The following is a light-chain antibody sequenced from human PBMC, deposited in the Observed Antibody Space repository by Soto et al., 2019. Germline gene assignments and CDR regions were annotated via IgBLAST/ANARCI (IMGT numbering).Light chain of an antibody. J-gene: IGKJ5*01. V-gene: IGKV3-11*01. Sequence: EMVLTQSPGTLSLSPGERATLSCKTSQSGGSNFLAWYQQKPGQAPRLLIYDASNRATGIPARFSGSGSGTDFTLTISSLEPDDFAVYYCQQRSNWITFGQGTRLEIK. CDR3: QQRSNWIT. CDR1: QSGGSNF. CDR2: DAS.